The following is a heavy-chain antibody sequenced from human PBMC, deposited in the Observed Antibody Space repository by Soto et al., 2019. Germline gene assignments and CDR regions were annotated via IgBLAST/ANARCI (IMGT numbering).Heavy chain of an antibody. CDR1: GGSISSGGYY. CDR2: IYYSGST. D-gene: IGHD1-7*01. Sequence: SETLSLTCTVSGGSISSGGYYWSWIRQHPGKGLEWIGYIYYSGSTYYNPSLKSRVTISVDTSKNQFSLKLSSVTAADTAVYYCARRTTGAFAIWGQGTMVTVSS. V-gene: IGHV4-31*03. J-gene: IGHJ3*02. CDR3: ARRTTGAFAI.